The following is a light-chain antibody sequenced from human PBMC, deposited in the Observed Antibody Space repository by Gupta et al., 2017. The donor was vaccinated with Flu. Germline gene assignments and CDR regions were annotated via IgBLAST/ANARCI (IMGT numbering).Light chain of an antibody. Sequence: GEAAILSCVAGQTVGRFLVWYQQKPGQAPRLLMSDASTRATGIPAWFGGSGSGTDFTLTISSVEPEDLAVYFCQQSADWPMTFGQGTRLEIK. CDR1: QTVGRF. CDR2: DAS. J-gene: IGKJ5*01. CDR3: QQSADWPMT. V-gene: IGKV3-11*01.